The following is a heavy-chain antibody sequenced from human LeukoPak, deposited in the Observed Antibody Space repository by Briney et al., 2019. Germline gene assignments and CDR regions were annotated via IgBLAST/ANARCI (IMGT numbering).Heavy chain of an antibody. CDR1: GFTLSNYN. Sequence: PGGSLRLSCAASGFTLSNYNMNWVRQAPGKGLEWVSSISSSSSYIYYTDSVKGRFTISRDNAKNSMYLQMNGLRAEDTAAYYCMRGATDTTRWFDPWGQGTLVTVSS. CDR3: MRGATDTTRWFDP. D-gene: IGHD1-7*01. V-gene: IGHV3-21*01. CDR2: ISSSSSYI. J-gene: IGHJ5*02.